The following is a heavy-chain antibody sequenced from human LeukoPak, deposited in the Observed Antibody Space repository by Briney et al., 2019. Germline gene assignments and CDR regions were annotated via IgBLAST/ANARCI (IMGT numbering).Heavy chain of an antibody. J-gene: IGHJ6*04. D-gene: IGHD6-19*01. Sequence: SGTLSLTCAVYGGSFSDYYWSWIRQPPGKGLEWIGEINHSGSTNYNPSLKSRVTISVDTSKNQFSLKLSSVTAADTAVYYCARDRVAGKRYYYFGMDVWGKGTTVTVSS. CDR2: INHSGST. CDR1: GGSFSDYY. CDR3: ARDRVAGKRYYYFGMDV. V-gene: IGHV4-34*01.